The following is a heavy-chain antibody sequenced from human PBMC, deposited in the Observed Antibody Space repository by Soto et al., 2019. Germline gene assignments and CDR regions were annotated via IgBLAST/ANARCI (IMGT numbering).Heavy chain of an antibody. CDR1: GFTFSSYA. Sequence: PGGSLRLSCAASGFTFSSYAMSCVRQAPGKGLEWVSAISGSGGSTYYADSVKGRFTISRDNSKNTLYLQMNSLRAEDTAVYYCAKDYLIGVFTLCLDYWGQGTLVTVSS. D-gene: IGHD2-8*01. J-gene: IGHJ4*02. V-gene: IGHV3-23*01. CDR3: AKDYLIGVFTLCLDY. CDR2: ISGSGGST.